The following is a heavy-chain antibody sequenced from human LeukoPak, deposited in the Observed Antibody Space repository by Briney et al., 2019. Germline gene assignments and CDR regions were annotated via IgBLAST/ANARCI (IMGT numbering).Heavy chain of an antibody. Sequence: PSETLSLTCAVYGGSFSGYYWSWIRQPPGKGLEWIGEINHSGSTNYNPSLKSRVTISVDTSKNQFSLKLSSVTAADTAVYYCARLRYGYCSSTSCYTPRGYYYMDVWGKGTTVTVSS. CDR3: ARLRYGYCSSTSCYTPRGYYYMDV. J-gene: IGHJ6*03. V-gene: IGHV4-34*01. CDR2: INHSGST. D-gene: IGHD2-2*02. CDR1: GGSFSGYY.